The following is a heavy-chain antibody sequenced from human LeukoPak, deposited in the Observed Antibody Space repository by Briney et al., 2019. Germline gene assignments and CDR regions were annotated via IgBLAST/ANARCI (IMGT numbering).Heavy chain of an antibody. D-gene: IGHD6-6*01. J-gene: IGHJ4*02. V-gene: IGHV7-4-1*02. CDR1: GYTFNSYG. Sequence: GASVKVSCKASGYTFNSYGISWVRQAPGQGLEWMGWIKTNTGNPTYAQGFTGRFVFSLDTSVSTAYLQISSLKAEDTAVYYCARRVLSSISSSGLEIDYWGQGTLVTVSS. CDR3: ARRVLSSISSSGLEIDY. CDR2: IKTNTGNP.